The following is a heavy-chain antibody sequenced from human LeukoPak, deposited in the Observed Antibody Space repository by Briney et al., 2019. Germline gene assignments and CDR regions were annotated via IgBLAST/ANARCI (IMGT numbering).Heavy chain of an antibody. Sequence: ASVKVSCKASGYTFTGYYVHWVRQAPGQGLEWMGWMNPKSGGTNYAQKFQGRVTMTRDTSISTAYMELSRLRSDDTAVYYCAREQHLDIVVVPAANQPLDYWGQGTLVTVSS. CDR1: GYTFTGYY. V-gene: IGHV1-2*02. CDR2: MNPKSGGT. D-gene: IGHD2-2*01. J-gene: IGHJ4*02. CDR3: AREQHLDIVVVPAANQPLDY.